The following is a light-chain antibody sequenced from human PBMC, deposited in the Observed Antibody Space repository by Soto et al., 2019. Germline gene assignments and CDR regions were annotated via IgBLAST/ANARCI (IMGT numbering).Light chain of an antibody. J-gene: IGLJ2*01. V-gene: IGLV3-21*02. CDR1: DIGSKS. CDR3: QVWDSATDHVI. CDR2: DDS. Sequence: SYELTQTPSVSVAPGQTASITCGGSDIGSKSVHWYQQRTGQAPVVVIYDDSDRPSDIPERFSGSNSGSTATLTISGVEAGDEADYYCQVWDSATDHVIFGGGTKLPS.